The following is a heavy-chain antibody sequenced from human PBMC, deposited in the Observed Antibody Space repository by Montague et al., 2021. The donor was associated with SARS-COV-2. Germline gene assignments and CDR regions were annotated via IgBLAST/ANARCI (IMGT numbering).Heavy chain of an antibody. CDR2: IYYSGST. Sequence: SETLSLTCSVSGGSISSSSYYWGWIRQPPGKGLEWIGSIYYSGSTYYNPSLKSRVTISVDTSKNQFSLKLSSVTAADTAVYYCARQRGDYGGTNDTFDIWGQGTMVTVSS. CDR3: ARQRGDYGGTNDTFDI. CDR1: GGSISSSSYY. J-gene: IGHJ3*02. V-gene: IGHV4-39*01. D-gene: IGHD4-23*01.